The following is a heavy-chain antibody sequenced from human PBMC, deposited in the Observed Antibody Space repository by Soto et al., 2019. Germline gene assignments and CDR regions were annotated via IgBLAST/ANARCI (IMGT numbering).Heavy chain of an antibody. CDR1: GFTFSSDS. D-gene: IGHD6-6*01. CDR2: ISSSSSTI. CDR3: ARPEYSSSSYGMDV. V-gene: IGHV3-48*02. Sequence: GGSLRLSCAASGFTFSSDSMNWVRQAPGKGLEWVSYISSSSSTIYYADSVKGRFTISRDNAKNSLYLQMNSLRDEDTAVYYCARPEYSSSSYGMDVWGQGTTVTVSS. J-gene: IGHJ6*02.